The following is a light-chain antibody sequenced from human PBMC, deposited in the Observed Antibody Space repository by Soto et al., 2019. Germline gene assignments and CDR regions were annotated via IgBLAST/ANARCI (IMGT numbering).Light chain of an antibody. CDR1: DSNIGSNS. CDR2: YNN. V-gene: IGLV1-47*02. J-gene: IGLJ1*01. CDR3: AAWDASLSACV. Sequence: QSVLTQPPSASGTAGQVVTISCSGGDSNIGSNSVYWYQHLPRMAPKLLIYYNNQRPSGVPDRFSGSRSGTSASLAIVGLRSEDEAVYYCAAWDASLSACVSGNRTKVTVL.